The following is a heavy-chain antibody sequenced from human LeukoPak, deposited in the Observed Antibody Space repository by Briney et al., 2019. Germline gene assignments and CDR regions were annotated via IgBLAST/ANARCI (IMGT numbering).Heavy chain of an antibody. CDR1: GFSFSRSW. CDR3: VRDGPFGSGTFGY. CDR2: IKVDGSEK. V-gene: IGHV3-7*01. Sequence: GGSLRLSCVASGFSFSRSWMSWVRQPPGKGLEWVANIKVDGSEKHYLDSVEGRFIISRDNAKNSLHLQMNSLRADDTAEYYCVRDGPFGSGTFGYWAQGTLVSVSS. J-gene: IGHJ4*02. D-gene: IGHD3-10*01.